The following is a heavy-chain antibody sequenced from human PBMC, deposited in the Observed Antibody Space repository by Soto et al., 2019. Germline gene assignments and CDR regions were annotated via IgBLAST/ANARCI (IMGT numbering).Heavy chain of an antibody. D-gene: IGHD3-3*01. J-gene: IGHJ4*02. CDR2: INLNDGGT. CDR1: EYSFGDYY. V-gene: IGHV1-2*02. CDR3: VRDAPSRQSIFDL. Sequence: ASVKVSCKTSEYSFGDYYLHWVRQAPEQGLEWMGWINLNDGGTNPPRKFQGRLTMTRDKSITTVYMELSRLRSDDTAVYFCVRDAPSRQSIFDLWGPGTLVTVSS.